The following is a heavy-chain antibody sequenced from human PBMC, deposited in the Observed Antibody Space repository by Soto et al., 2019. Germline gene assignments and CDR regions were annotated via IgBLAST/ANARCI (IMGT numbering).Heavy chain of an antibody. CDR2: VNPILSMS. Sequence: GASVKVSCKASGDTFSFYTIKWVRQAPGLGLEWMGRVNPILSMSNYAQKFQGRVTMTADKSTSTAYMELRSLRSEDTAFYYCATSYGSGYRAFDYWGQGALVTVSS. CDR3: ATSYGSGYRAFDY. J-gene: IGHJ4*02. D-gene: IGHD3-10*01. CDR1: GDTFSFYT. V-gene: IGHV1-69*02.